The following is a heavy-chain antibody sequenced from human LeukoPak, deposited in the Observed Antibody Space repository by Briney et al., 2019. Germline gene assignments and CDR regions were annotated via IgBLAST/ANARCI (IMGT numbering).Heavy chain of an antibody. CDR1: GFTFSNFA. Sequence: GGSLRLSCAASGFTFSNFAMHWGRQAPGKGLEYVSTISSNGRSPYYADSVKDRFTISRDSSKNTMYLQMGSLRPEDMAVYCCLRGHSIHNYHYGMGVWGQGTTVIVSS. V-gene: IGHV3-64*02. CDR3: LRGHSIHNYHYGMGV. J-gene: IGHJ6*02. CDR2: ISSNGRSP. D-gene: IGHD3-3*01.